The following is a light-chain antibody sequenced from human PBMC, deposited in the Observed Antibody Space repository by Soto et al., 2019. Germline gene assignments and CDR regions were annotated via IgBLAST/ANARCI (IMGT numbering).Light chain of an antibody. CDR3: CSYGFAGSDCLV. V-gene: IGLV2-8*01. Sequence: QSVLTQPPSASGSPGQSATISCTGASSDVGGNDYVSWYQHHPGKVPKLMIFEVNKRPSGVPDRFSGSKSGNTASLTVSGLQAEDEADYCCCSYGFAGSDCLVFGGGTQLTVL. CDR1: SSDVGGNDY. CDR2: EVN. J-gene: IGLJ3*02.